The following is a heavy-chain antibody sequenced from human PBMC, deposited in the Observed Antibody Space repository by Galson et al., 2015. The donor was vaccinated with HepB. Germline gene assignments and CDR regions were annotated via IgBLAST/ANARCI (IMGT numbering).Heavy chain of an antibody. CDR1: GFNVSSNY. D-gene: IGHD5-24*01. CDR2: IYKGGTT. CDR3: ARAAEIRRGYNIEHTPFDL. Sequence: SLRLSCAVSGFNVSSNYMSWVRQAPGKGLEWVSNIYKGGTTYYADSVKGRFTVSRDISGNVVFLQLNGLRGEDTAMYYCARAAEIRRGYNIEHTPFDLWGQGSLVTVSS. J-gene: IGHJ4*02. V-gene: IGHV3-66*01.